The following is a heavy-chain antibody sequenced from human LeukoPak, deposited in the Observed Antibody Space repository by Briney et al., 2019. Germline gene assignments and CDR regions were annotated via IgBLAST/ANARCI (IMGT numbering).Heavy chain of an antibody. Sequence: GGSLRLSCAVSGFTFSSYGMSWVRQAPGKGLEWVSAISGSGGTTYYADSVKGRFTISRDTPKNTLYLQMNSLRAEDTAVYYCTRHAGGSGGPYYYYYMDVWGKGTTVTISS. CDR2: ISGSGGTT. J-gene: IGHJ6*03. D-gene: IGHD6-19*01. CDR3: TRHAGGSGGPYYYYYMDV. V-gene: IGHV3-23*01. CDR1: GFTFSSYG.